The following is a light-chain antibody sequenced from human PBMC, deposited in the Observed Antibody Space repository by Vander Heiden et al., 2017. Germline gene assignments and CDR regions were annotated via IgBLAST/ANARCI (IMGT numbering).Light chain of an antibody. CDR1: QRVLYSSTNKNY. J-gene: IGKJ1*01. CDR3: EEDYRTPQT. CDR2: WAA. Sequence: DIVMTQSPDSLAVSLGERATINCKSSQRVLYSSTNKNYLAWYQQKPRQPPNLLVYWAATRKTGVPDRFRGSGFGTDFTLTNSSLQAEDGAVYYCEEDYRTPQTFGQGTKVEIK. V-gene: IGKV4-1*01.